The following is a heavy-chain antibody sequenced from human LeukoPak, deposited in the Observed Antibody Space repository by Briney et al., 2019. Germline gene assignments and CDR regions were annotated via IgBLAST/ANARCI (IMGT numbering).Heavy chain of an antibody. Sequence: PGGSLRLSCAASGFTFSSYGMSWVRQAPGKGLEWVSGISGSGGSTYYADSVKGRFTISRDNSKNTLYLQMNSLRAEDTAVYYCAKRPPPTGNNGNDRCFDYWGQGTLVTVSS. V-gene: IGHV3-23*01. CDR3: AKRPPPTGNNGNDRCFDY. J-gene: IGHJ4*02. CDR2: ISGSGGST. D-gene: IGHD1-1*01. CDR1: GFTFSSYG.